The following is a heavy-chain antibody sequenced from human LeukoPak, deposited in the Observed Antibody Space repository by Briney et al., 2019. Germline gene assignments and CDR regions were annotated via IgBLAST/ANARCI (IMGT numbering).Heavy chain of an antibody. Sequence: SGPTLVNPTQTLTLTCTFSGFSLSTSGVGVGWIRQPPGKALEWLALIYWDDDKRYSPSLKSRLTITKDTSKNQVVLTMTNMDPVDTATYYCAHIPLRYFVWSNAYFDYWGQGTLVTVSS. CDR1: GFSLSTSGVG. CDR2: IYWDDDK. V-gene: IGHV2-5*02. D-gene: IGHD3-9*01. CDR3: AHIPLRYFVWSNAYFDY. J-gene: IGHJ4*02.